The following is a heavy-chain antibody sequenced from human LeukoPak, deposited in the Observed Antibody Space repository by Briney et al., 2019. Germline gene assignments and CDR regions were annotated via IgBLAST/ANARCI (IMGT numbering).Heavy chain of an antibody. Sequence: GGSLRLSCAASGFTFSNYGMHWVRQAPGKGLEWVAVISYDGSNKYYADSVKGRFTISRDNSKNTLYLQMNSLRVEDTAVYYCAKGPMGRCSGNSCYSVYWGQGTLVTVSS. V-gene: IGHV3-30*18. D-gene: IGHD5-12*01. CDR3: AKGPMGRCSGNSCYSVY. J-gene: IGHJ4*02. CDR2: ISYDGSNK. CDR1: GFTFSNYG.